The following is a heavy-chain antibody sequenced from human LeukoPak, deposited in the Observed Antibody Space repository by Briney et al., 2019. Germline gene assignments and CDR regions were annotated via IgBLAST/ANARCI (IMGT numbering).Heavy chain of an antibody. V-gene: IGHV4-31*03. J-gene: IGHJ4*02. Sequence: SETLSLTCTVSGGSISSGGYYWSWIRQHPGKGLEWIGYIYYSGSTYYNPSLKSRVTISVDTSKNQFSLKLSSVTAADTAVYYCARYSGYVEFFDYWGQGTLVTVSS. CDR1: GGSISSGGYY. CDR2: IYYSGST. D-gene: IGHD5-12*01. CDR3: ARYSGYVEFFDY.